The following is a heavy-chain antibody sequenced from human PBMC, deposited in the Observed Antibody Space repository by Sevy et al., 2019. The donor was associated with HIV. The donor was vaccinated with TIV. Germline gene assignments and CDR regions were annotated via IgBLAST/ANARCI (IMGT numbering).Heavy chain of an antibody. CDR1: GVSLNTYS. J-gene: IGHJ1*01. D-gene: IGHD6-19*01. Sequence: GGSLRLSCAASGVSLNTYSMNRVRQAPGKGLEWVSSISDTSGYIFYADSVKGRFTISRDNARNSLYLQMNSLRAEDTAVYYCARDAGSGWQKYFQQWGQGTLVTVSS. CDR2: ISDTSGYI. V-gene: IGHV3-21*06. CDR3: ARDAGSGWQKYFQQ.